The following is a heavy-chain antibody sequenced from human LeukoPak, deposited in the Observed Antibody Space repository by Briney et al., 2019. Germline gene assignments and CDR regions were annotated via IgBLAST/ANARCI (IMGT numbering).Heavy chain of an antibody. D-gene: IGHD3-22*01. Sequence: ASVKVSCKASGYTFTSYYMHWVRQAPGQGLEWMGLINPSGGSTSYAQKFQGRVTMTRDTSTSTVYMELSSLRSEDTAVYYCARDVYYYDSSGYFGRIDPWGQGTLVIVSS. CDR3: ARDVYYYDSSGYFGRIDP. V-gene: IGHV1-46*01. CDR2: INPSGGST. J-gene: IGHJ5*02. CDR1: GYTFTSYY.